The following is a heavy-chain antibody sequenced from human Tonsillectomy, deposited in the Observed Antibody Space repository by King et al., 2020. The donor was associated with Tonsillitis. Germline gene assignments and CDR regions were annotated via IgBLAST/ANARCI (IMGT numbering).Heavy chain of an antibody. CDR1: GFSFSVYD. V-gene: IGHV3-23*04. Sequence: VQLVESGGGLVQPGGSLRLSCAASGFSFSVYDMNWVRQAPGKGLEWVSVISGSGSSTYYAESVKGRFTISRDNSKNTLYLQMTSLRTEDTAVYYCADLNDYDDNIPGYCGQGTLVTVSS. CDR2: ISGSGSST. CDR3: ADLNDYDDNIPGY. D-gene: IGHD4-17*01. J-gene: IGHJ4*02.